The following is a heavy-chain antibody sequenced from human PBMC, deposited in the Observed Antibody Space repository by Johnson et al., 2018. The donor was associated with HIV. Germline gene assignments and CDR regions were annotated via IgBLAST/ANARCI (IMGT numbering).Heavy chain of an antibody. CDR3: TKSSGDGFYDRGRNAFDI. CDR1: GFTVSSNY. V-gene: IGHV3-66*02. J-gene: IGHJ3*02. CDR2: ISGSGGST. Sequence: VQLVESGGGLVQPGGSLRLSCAASGFTVSSNYMSWVRQAPGKGLEWVSVISGSGGSTYYADSVKGRFTISRDNSKNTLYLQMNSRRAEDTAVYYCTKSSGDGFYDRGRNAFDIWGQGTMVTVSS. D-gene: IGHD3-22*01.